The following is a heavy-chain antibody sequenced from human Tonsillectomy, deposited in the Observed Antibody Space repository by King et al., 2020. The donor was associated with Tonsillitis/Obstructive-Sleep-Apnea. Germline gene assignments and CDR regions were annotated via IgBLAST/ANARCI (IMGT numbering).Heavy chain of an antibody. CDR1: GGSITSYY. Sequence: QLQESGPGLVKPSETLSLTCTVSGGSITSYYWSWIRQPPGKGLEWIGYIYYSGSTNYNPSLKSRVTISVGTSKNQFSLKLSSVTAADTAVYYCARETRVATGLFADYWGQGTLVTVSS. CDR3: ARETRVATGLFADY. D-gene: IGHD5-12*01. CDR2: IYYSGST. J-gene: IGHJ4*02. V-gene: IGHV4-59*01.